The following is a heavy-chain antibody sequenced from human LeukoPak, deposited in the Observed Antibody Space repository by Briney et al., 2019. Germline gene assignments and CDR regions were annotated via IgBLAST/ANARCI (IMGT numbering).Heavy chain of an antibody. CDR1: GFTFSNYA. CDR3: AKSPGGSGIAYGLDV. J-gene: IGHJ6*02. Sequence: GGSLRLPCAASGFTFSNYALSWVRQAPGKGLEWVSCISYSGSTHYTDSVKGRFTISRDNPKNTLYLQMNSLRAEDTAVYYCAKSPGGSGIAYGLDVWGQGTTVTVSS. V-gene: IGHV3-23*01. D-gene: IGHD6-13*01. CDR2: ISYSGST.